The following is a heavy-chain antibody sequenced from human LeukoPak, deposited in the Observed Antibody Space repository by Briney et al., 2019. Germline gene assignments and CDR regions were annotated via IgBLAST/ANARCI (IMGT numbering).Heavy chain of an antibody. CDR3: ARRISFYGGNNNWFDP. J-gene: IGHJ5*02. V-gene: IGHV4-34*01. CDR2: INHSGST. Sequence: SETLSLTCAVYGGSFSGYYWSRIRQPPGKGLEWIGEINHSGSTNYNPSLKSRVTISVDTSKNQFSLKLSSVTAADTAVYYCARRISFYGGNNNWFDPWGQGTLVTVSS. CDR1: GGSFSGYY. D-gene: IGHD4-23*01.